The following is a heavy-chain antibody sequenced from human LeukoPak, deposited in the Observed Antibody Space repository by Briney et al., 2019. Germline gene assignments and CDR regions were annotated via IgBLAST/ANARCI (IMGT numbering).Heavy chain of an antibody. CDR3: ARDRSAAYYRDYFDY. D-gene: IGHD3-22*01. V-gene: IGHV4-4*07. CDR2: IYTSGST. CDR1: GGSISSYY. Sequence: SETLSLTCTVSGGSISSYYWSWIRQPAGKGLEWIGRIYTSGSTNYNPSLKSRVTMSVDTSKNRFSLKLTSVTAADTALYYCARDRSAAYYRDYFDYWGQGILVTVSS. J-gene: IGHJ4*02.